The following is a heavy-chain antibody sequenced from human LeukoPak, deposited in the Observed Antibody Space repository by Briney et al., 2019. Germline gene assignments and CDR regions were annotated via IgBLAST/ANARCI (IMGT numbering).Heavy chain of an antibody. J-gene: IGHJ4*02. CDR3: ARLFYRSGWPLRSKGYFDY. V-gene: IGHV5-51*01. CDR1: GYSFTSYW. Sequence: GESLKISCKGSGYSFTSYWIGWVRQMPGKGLEWMGIIYPGDSDTRYSPSFQGQVTISADKSISTAYLQWSSLKASDTAMYYCARLFYRSGWPLRSKGYFDYWGQGTLVTVSS. CDR2: IYPGDSDT. D-gene: IGHD6-19*01.